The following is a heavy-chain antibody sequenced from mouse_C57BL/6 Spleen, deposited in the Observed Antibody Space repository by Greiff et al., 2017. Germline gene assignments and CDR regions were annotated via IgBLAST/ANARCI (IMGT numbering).Heavy chain of an antibody. CDR3: ARIYYDYDRDFDY. D-gene: IGHD2-4*01. CDR1: GYTFTDYY. CDR2: INPNNGGT. V-gene: IGHV1-26*01. Sequence: VQLKQSGPELVKPGASVKISCKASGYTFTDYYMNWVKQSHGKSLEWIGDINPNNGGTSYNQKFKGKATLTVDKSSSTAYMELRSLTSEDSAVYYCARIYYDYDRDFDYWGQGTTLTVSS. J-gene: IGHJ2*01.